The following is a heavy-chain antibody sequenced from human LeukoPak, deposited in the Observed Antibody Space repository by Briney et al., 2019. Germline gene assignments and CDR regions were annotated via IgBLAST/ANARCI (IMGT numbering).Heavy chain of an antibody. CDR3: ARGGPAAGRFDY. CDR1: GFTFSSYA. CDR2: ISGSGGST. V-gene: IGHV3-23*01. Sequence: PGGSLRLSCAASGFTFSSYAMSWVRQAQGKGLEWVSAISGSGGSTYYADSVKGRFTISRDNSKNTLYLQMNSLRAEDTAVYYCARGGPAAGRFDYWGQGTLVTVSS. J-gene: IGHJ4*02. D-gene: IGHD6-13*01.